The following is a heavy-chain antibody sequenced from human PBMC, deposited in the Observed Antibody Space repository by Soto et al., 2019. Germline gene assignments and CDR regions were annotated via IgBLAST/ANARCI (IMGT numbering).Heavy chain of an antibody. D-gene: IGHD3-10*01. J-gene: IGHJ3*02. CDR3: ARGRYYYHGFDI. CDR2: IWYDGSKK. Sequence: QVQLVESGGGVVQPGRSLRLSCAASGFTFSSYGMHWVRQAPGKGLEWVAVIWYDGSKKYYADSVKGRFTISRDNSKNTLYLQMNSLTAEDTAVYYCARGRYYYHGFDIWGQGTMVTVSS. V-gene: IGHV3-33*01. CDR1: GFTFSSYG.